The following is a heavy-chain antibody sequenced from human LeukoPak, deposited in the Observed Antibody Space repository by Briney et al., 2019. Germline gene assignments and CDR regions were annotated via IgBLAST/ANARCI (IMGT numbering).Heavy chain of an antibody. Sequence: GESLVISCKGSGYSFTTYWIGWVGQMPGKGLEWMGIIYPGDSDTRYSPSFQGQVTMSVDKSISTAYLQRTSLKASDTAMYYCARGEYGSNWPRPWFDPWGQGTLVTVSS. CDR3: ARGEYGSNWPRPWFDP. D-gene: IGHD6-6*01. J-gene: IGHJ5*02. V-gene: IGHV5-51*01. CDR1: GYSFTTYW. CDR2: IYPGDSDT.